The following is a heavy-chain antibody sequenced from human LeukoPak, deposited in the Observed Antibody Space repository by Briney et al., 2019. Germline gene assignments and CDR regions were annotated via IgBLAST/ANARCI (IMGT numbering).Heavy chain of an antibody. CDR2: ISGSGGST. CDR1: GFTFSSYA. J-gene: IGHJ4*02. CDR3: AGGWYYSGWYSGPFDY. Sequence: PGGSLRLSCAASGFTFSSYAMSRVRQAPGKGLEWVSAISGSGGSTYYADSVKGRFTISRDNAKNSLYLQMNSLRAEDTAVYYCAGGWYYSGWYSGPFDYWGQGTLVTVSS. D-gene: IGHD6-19*01. V-gene: IGHV3-23*01.